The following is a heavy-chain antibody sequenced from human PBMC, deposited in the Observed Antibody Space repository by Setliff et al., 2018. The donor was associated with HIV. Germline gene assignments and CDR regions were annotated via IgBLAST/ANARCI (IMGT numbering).Heavy chain of an antibody. J-gene: IGHJ2*01. D-gene: IGHD2-15*01. Sequence: SETLSLTCTVSGGSISSGDYYWSWIRQPPGKGLEWIGYIYHTGITYYNPSLKSRPTLSVDTSKNQFSLRLNSVTAADTAVYYCARDPGIVPIGYFDLWGRGTLVTV. CDR2: IYHTGIT. CDR3: ARDPGIVPIGYFDL. CDR1: GGSISSGDYY. V-gene: IGHV4-30-4*08.